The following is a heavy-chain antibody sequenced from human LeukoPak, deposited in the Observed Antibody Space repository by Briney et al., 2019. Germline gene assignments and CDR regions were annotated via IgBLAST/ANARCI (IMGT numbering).Heavy chain of an antibody. CDR3: ARDLRYDSSGYSSYFDY. J-gene: IGHJ4*02. V-gene: IGHV4-4*07. CDR2: IYTSGST. Sequence: SETLSLTCTVSGGSISSYYWSWIRQPAGKGLEWIGRIYTSGSTNCNPSLKSRVTISVDKSKNQFSLKLSSVTAADTAVYYCARDLRYDSSGYSSYFDYWGQGTLVTVSS. D-gene: IGHD3-22*01. CDR1: GGSISSYY.